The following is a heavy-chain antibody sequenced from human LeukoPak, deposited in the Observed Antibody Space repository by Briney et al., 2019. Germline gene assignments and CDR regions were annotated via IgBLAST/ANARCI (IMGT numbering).Heavy chain of an antibody. D-gene: IGHD3-9*01. J-gene: IGHJ3*02. V-gene: IGHV3-53*01. CDR2: IYSGGST. CDR1: GFTVSSNY. CDR3: ARDRKGLRYFDWGAFDI. Sequence: GGSLRLSCAASGFTVSSNYMSWVRQAPGKGLEWVSVIYSGGSTYYADSVKGRFTISRDNSKNTLYLQMNSLRAEDTAVYYRARDRKGLRYFDWGAFDIWGQGTMVTVSS.